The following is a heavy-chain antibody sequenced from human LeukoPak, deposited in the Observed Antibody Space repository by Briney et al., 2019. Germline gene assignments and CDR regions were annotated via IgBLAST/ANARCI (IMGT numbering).Heavy chain of an antibody. CDR3: AKGRYDSSGPNWFDP. CDR2: ISGSGGST. V-gene: IGHV3-23*01. CDR1: GFTFSSYA. Sequence: GGSLRLSCAASGFTFSSYATTWVRQAPGKGLEWVSGISGSGGSTYYADSVKGRFTISRDNPKITLYLQMNSLRAEDTAVYYCAKGRYDSSGPNWFDPWGQGTLVTVSS. J-gene: IGHJ5*02. D-gene: IGHD3-22*01.